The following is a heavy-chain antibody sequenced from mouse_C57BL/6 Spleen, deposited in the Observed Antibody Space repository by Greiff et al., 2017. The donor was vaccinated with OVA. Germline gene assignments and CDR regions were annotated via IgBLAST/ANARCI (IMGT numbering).Heavy chain of an antibody. V-gene: IGHV5-6*02. CDR1: GFTFSSYG. Sequence: DVKLVESGGDLVKPGGSLKLSCAASGFTFSSYGMSWVRQTPDKRLEWVATISSGGSYTYYPDSVKGRFTISRDNAKNTLYLQMSSLKSEDTAMYYCARHWDYDGFDYWGQGTTLTVSS. CDR3: ARHWDYDGFDY. J-gene: IGHJ2*01. D-gene: IGHD2-4*01. CDR2: ISSGGSYT.